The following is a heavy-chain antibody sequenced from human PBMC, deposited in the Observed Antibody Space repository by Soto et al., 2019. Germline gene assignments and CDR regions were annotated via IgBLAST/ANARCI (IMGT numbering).Heavy chain of an antibody. CDR1: GYTFTSYA. J-gene: IGHJ6*02. Sequence: GASVKVSCKASGYTFTSYAMHWVRQAPGQRLEWMGWINAGNGNTKYSQKFQGRVTITRDTSASTAYMELSSLRSEDTAVYYCARGPRPVYAIHTYYYYYGMDVWGQGTTVTVSS. CDR3: ARGPRPVYAIHTYYYYYGMDV. D-gene: IGHD2-8*01. V-gene: IGHV1-3*01. CDR2: INAGNGNT.